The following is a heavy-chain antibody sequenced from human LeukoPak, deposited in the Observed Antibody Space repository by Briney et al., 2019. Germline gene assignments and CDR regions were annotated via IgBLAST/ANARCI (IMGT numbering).Heavy chain of an antibody. V-gene: IGHV3-23*01. CDR3: ARGGSYLSAFDI. CDR2: ISGSGGST. J-gene: IGHJ3*02. CDR1: GFTFSRYA. D-gene: IGHD1-26*01. Sequence: GGSLRLSCAASGFTFSRYAMTWVRQASGKGLEWVSAISGSGGSTFYADSVKGRFTISRDNSKNTLYLQMNSLRAEDTAVYYCARGGSYLSAFDIWGQGTMVTVSS.